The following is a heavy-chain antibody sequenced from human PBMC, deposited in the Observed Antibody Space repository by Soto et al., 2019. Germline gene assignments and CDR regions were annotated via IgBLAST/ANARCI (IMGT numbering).Heavy chain of an antibody. CDR2: ISSSGDST. J-gene: IGHJ4*02. Sequence: EVQLLESGGGLVQPGGSLRLSCAASGFTFSSYAMSWVRQAPGKGLGWVSTISSSGDSTYYADSVKGRFTISRDNSKNTLYLQMSSLRAEDTAVHYCAKEKGGLAVAATDSWGQGTLVTVSS. CDR3: AKEKGGLAVAATDS. D-gene: IGHD6-19*01. CDR1: GFTFSSYA. V-gene: IGHV3-23*01.